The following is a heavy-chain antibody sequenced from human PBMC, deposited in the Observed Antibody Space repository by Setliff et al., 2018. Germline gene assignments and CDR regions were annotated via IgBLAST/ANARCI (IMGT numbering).Heavy chain of an antibody. V-gene: IGHV4-39*07. CDR1: GGSISSSSYY. Sequence: PSETLSLTCTVSGGSISSSSYYWGWIRQPPGKGLEWIGSIYYSGSTYYNPSLKSRVTISVDTSKNQFSLKLSSVTAAVTAVYYCARVSMYSSSWYYYYYGMDVWGQGTTVTVSS. CDR2: IYYSGST. CDR3: ARVSMYSSSWYYYYYGMDV. J-gene: IGHJ6*02. D-gene: IGHD6-13*01.